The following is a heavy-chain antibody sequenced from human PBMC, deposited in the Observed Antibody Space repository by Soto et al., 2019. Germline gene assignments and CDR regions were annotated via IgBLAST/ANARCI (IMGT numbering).Heavy chain of an antibody. CDR3: ARDSIVARYYFDY. D-gene: IGHD6-6*01. CDR2: INPRGGST. Sequence: GASVKVSCKASGYTFTRYYIHWVRQAPGQGLEWMGIINPRGGSTTYAQKFQGRVTLTSDTSTNTAYMELSRLRSEDTAVYFCARDSIVARYYFDYWGQGTPVTVSS. CDR1: GYTFTRYY. V-gene: IGHV1-46*01. J-gene: IGHJ4*02.